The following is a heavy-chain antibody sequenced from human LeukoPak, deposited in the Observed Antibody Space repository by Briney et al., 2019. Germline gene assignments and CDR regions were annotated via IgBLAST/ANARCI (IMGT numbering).Heavy chain of an antibody. J-gene: IGHJ3*02. D-gene: IGHD6-13*01. CDR2: ISSSYI. Sequence: SGGSLRLSCTGSGFTFGDYAMNWVRQAPGKGLEWVSSISSSYIYYADSVKGRFTISRDNAKNSLYLQMNSLRAEDTAVYYCARDLDGQQLVYDAFGIWGQGTMVTVSS. CDR1: GFTFGDYA. CDR3: ARDLDGQQLVYDAFGI. V-gene: IGHV3-21*01.